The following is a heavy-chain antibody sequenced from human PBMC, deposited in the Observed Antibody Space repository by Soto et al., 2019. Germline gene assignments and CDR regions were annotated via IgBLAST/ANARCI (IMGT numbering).Heavy chain of an antibody. V-gene: IGHV5-51*01. J-gene: IGHJ4*02. Sequence: GESLKISCKGSGYIFSSYCIGWVRQMLGKGLEWMGIIYPGDSGTRYSPSFQGQVTISAYKSISTAYLQWSSLKASDTAMYYCARPVGGTGYVDYWGQGTLVTVSS. CDR1: GYIFSSYC. CDR3: ARPVGGTGYVDY. CDR2: IYPGDSGT. D-gene: IGHD6-13*01.